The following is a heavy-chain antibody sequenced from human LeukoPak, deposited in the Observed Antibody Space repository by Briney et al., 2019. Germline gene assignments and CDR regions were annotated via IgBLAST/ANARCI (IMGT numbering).Heavy chain of an antibody. CDR3: APARLLNWFDP. V-gene: IGHV3-23*01. CDR2: FSGRGAGT. CDR1: GFTFSTYA. J-gene: IGHJ5*02. Sequence: GGSLRLSCAASGFTFSTYAMSWVRQAPGKGLEWVSTFSGRGAGTYYADSVKGRFTISRDNSKNTLYLQMNSLRAEDTAVYYCAPARLLNWFDPWGQGTLVTVSS. D-gene: IGHD3-10*01.